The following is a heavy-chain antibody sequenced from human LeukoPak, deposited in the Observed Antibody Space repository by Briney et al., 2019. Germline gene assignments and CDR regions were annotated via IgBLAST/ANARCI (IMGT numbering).Heavy chain of an antibody. V-gene: IGHV4-34*01. CDR2: INHSGST. J-gene: IGHJ4*02. D-gene: IGHD6-13*01. Sequence: SETLSLTCAVYGGSFSGYYWSWIRQPPGKGLEWIGEINHSGSTNYNPSLKSRVTISVDTSKNQFSLKLSSVTAADTAVYYCARHRQQQIDYWGQGTLVTVSS. CDR3: ARHRQQQIDY. CDR1: GGSFSGYY.